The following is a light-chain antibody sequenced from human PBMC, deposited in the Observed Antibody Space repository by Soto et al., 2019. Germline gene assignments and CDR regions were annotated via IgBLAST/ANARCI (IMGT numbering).Light chain of an antibody. J-gene: IGLJ3*02. CDR1: SSDVGNYNY. CDR3: SSYSTSSTWV. V-gene: IGLV2-14*01. Sequence: QSALTQPASVSGSPGQSITISCTGTSSDVGNYNYVSWYQQHPGKAPKLIIYEVNNRPSGVSDRFSGSKSGNTASLTISGLQAEDEADYHCSSYSTSSTWVFGGGTKLTVL. CDR2: EVN.